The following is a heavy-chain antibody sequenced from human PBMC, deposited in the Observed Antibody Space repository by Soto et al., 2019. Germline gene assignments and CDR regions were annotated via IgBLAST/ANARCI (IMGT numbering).Heavy chain of an antibody. Sequence: SVKVSCKASGGTFSSYAISWVRQAPGQGLEWMGGIIPIIGNTNYAQKFQGRVTITADESTSTAYMELRSLRSDDTAVYYCARGGVVPAAMRGWFDPWGQGTQVTVSS. J-gene: IGHJ5*02. V-gene: IGHV1-69*13. CDR1: GGTFSSYA. CDR3: ARGGVVPAAMRGWFDP. CDR2: IIPIIGNT. D-gene: IGHD2-2*01.